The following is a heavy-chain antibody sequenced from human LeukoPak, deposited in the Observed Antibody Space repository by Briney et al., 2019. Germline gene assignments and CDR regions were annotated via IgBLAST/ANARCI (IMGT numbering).Heavy chain of an antibody. CDR2: ISGSGVTT. J-gene: IGHJ4*02. V-gene: IGHV3-23*01. Sequence: PGGSLRPSCVVSGFTFRSYAMNWVRQAPGKGLEWVSAISGSGVTTYYADAAKGRFTISRDNSKNTLYLQMNNLRAEDTAVYYCATPRGTVATGAVYWGQGTLVTVSS. CDR1: GFTFRSYA. CDR3: ATPRGTVATGAVY. D-gene: IGHD4-23*01.